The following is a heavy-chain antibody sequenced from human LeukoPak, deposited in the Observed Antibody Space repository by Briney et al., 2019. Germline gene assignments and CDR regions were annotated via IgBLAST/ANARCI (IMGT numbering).Heavy chain of an antibody. D-gene: IGHD2-8*01. V-gene: IGHV4-39*07. CDR3: TAEKNGSPHY. J-gene: IGHJ4*02. Sequence: PSETLSLTCTVSRGSVSSSTYYWSWVRQPPGKGLEWIASIYYTGSTYHNPSLKSRVTISRDMSKNEFFLTMTSVTAADTAVYFCTAEKNGSPHYWGQGTQVTVSS. CDR2: IYYTGST. CDR1: RGSVSSSTYY.